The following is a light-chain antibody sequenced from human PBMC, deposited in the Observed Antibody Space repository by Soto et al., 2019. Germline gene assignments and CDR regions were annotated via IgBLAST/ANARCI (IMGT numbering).Light chain of an antibody. J-gene: IGKJ4*01. Sequence: EIVLTQSPATLSLSPGEKATLSCRASQSVSGYLAWYQQKPGQAPRLLIYDASNRATGILARFSGSGSGTDFTFTFSSLEPEDFAVYYCQQRSNWPLTFGGGTKVDIK. CDR3: QQRSNWPLT. CDR2: DAS. V-gene: IGKV3-11*01. CDR1: QSVSGY.